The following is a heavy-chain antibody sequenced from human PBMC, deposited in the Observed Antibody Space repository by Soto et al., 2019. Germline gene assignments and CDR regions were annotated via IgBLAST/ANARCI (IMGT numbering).Heavy chain of an antibody. CDR1: GGAFNNYI. D-gene: IGHD1-26*01. V-gene: IGHV1-69*01. J-gene: IGHJ4*02. CDR3: ARGRDQPPVGLYFDS. CDR2: IIPMFGTP. Sequence: QVQLVQSGAEVKKPGSSVKVSSKASGGAFNNYIFDWVRQAPGQGLEWMGGIIPMFGTPKYAQTFQDRITISADVSTGTAYMELTSLRFDDTAIYYCARGRDQPPVGLYFDSWGEGTRVTVSS.